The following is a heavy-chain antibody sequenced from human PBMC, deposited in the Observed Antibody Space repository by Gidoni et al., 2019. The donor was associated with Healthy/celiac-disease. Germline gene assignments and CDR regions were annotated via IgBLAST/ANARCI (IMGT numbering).Heavy chain of an antibody. J-gene: IGHJ4*02. Sequence: QLQLQESGSGLVKPSQTLSLTCAVPGGSISSGGYSWSWIRQPPGKGLEWIGYIYHSGSTYYNPSLKSRVTISVDRSKNQFSLKLSSVTAADTAVYYCARENYYDSSGYYSYYFDYWGQGTLVTVSS. D-gene: IGHD3-22*01. CDR1: GGSISSGGYS. CDR3: ARENYYDSSGYYSYYFDY. CDR2: IYHSGST. V-gene: IGHV4-30-2*01.